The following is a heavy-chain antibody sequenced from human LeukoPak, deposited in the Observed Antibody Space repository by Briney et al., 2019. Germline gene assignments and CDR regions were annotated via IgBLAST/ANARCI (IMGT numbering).Heavy chain of an antibody. Sequence: GASVKVSCKASGYTFTSCYMHWVRQAPGQGLEWMGIINPSGGSTSYAQKFQGRVTMTRDTSTSTVYMELSSLRSEDTAVYYCARDPSSGHIVGWFDPWGQGTLVTVSS. D-gene: IGHD2-15*01. CDR3: ARDPSSGHIVGWFDP. CDR2: INPSGGST. J-gene: IGHJ5*02. V-gene: IGHV1-46*03. CDR1: GYTFTSCY.